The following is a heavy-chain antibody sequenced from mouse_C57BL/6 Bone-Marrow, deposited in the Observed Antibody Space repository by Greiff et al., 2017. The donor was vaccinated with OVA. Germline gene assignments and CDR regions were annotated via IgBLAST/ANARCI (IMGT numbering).Heavy chain of an antibody. CDR2: SRNKANDYTT. CDR3: ARTDYGSSGWYFDV. D-gene: IGHD1-1*01. CDR1: GFTFSDFY. J-gene: IGHJ1*03. Sequence: EVNLVESGGGLVQSGRSLRLSCATSGFTFSDFYMEWVRQAPGKGLEWIAASRNKANDYTTEYSASVKGRFIVSRDTSQSILYLQMNALRAEDTAIYYCARTDYGSSGWYFDVWGTGTTVTVSS. V-gene: IGHV7-1*01.